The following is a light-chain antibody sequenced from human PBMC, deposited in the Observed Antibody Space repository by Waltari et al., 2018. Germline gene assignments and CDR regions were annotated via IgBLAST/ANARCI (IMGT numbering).Light chain of an antibody. Sequence: ETVMTQSPATLFVSPGERATLSCRASQSVSRNLAWYQQKPGQAPRLLIYDASTRATGIPARVSGSGSGTEFTLTISSLQSEDFAIYHCHQYNNWPPWTFGQGTKVEIK. J-gene: IGKJ1*01. V-gene: IGKV3-15*01. CDR3: HQYNNWPPWT. CDR2: DAS. CDR1: QSVSRN.